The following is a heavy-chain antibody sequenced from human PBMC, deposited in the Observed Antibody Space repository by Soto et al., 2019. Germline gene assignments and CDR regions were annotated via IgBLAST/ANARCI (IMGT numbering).Heavy chain of an antibody. CDR2: IKQDGRET. V-gene: IGHV3-7*01. J-gene: IGHJ4*02. Sequence: EVQLVESGGGLVQPGGSLRLSCAASGFIFKTFWMNWVRQVPGKGLEWVTNIKQDGRETYYVDSVKGRFTISRDNAKNSLYLQMNSLRAGDTAVYFWVGGSRSYGYWGQGTLVTVSS. D-gene: IGHD1-26*01. CDR1: GFIFKTFW. CDR3: VGGSRSYGY.